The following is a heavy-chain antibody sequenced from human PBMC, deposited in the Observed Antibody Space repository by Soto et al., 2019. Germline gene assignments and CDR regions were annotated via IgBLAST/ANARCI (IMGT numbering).Heavy chain of an antibody. CDR3: AGSSVSNDYYYGMDV. CDR1: GYTFRRYG. D-gene: IGHD2-2*01. J-gene: IGHJ6*02. Sequence: SVKVSCKGAGYTFRRYGISWGRQAPGQGLEWMGGIIPIFGTANYAQKFQGRVTITADESTSTAYMELSSLRSEDTAVYYCAGSSVSNDYYYGMDVWGQGTTVTVSS. V-gene: IGHV1-69*13. CDR2: IIPIFGTA.